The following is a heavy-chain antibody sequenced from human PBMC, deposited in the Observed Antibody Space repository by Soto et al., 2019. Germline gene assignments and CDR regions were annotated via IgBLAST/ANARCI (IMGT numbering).Heavy chain of an antibody. CDR2: INPSGGST. CDR3: ARVGGGRGQQLVHNWFDP. Sequence: GASVKVSCKASGYTFTSYYMHWVRQAPGQGLEWMGIINPSGGSTSYAQKFQGRVTMTRDTSTSTVYMELSSLRSEDTAVYYCARVGGGRGQQLVHNWFDPWGQGTLVTVSS. J-gene: IGHJ5*02. CDR1: GYTFTSYY. D-gene: IGHD6-13*01. V-gene: IGHV1-46*01.